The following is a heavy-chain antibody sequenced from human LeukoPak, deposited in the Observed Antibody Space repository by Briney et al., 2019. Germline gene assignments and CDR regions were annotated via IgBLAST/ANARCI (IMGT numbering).Heavy chain of an antibody. CDR3: ARGVYSSSWVFDY. D-gene: IGHD6-13*01. J-gene: IGHJ4*02. Sequence: GASVKVSCKASGYTFTGYYMHWVRQAPGQGLEWMGRINPNSGGTNYAQKFQGRVTMTRDTSISTAYMELSRLRSDDRAVYYCARGVYSSSWVFDYWGQGTLVTVSS. CDR2: INPNSGGT. CDR1: GYTFTGYY. V-gene: IGHV1-2*06.